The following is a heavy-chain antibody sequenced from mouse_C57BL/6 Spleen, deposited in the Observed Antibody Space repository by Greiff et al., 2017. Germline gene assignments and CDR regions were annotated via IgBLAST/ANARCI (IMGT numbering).Heavy chain of an antibody. Sequence: EVQLQQSGPGLVKPSQSLSLTCSVTGYSITSGYYWNWIRQFPGNKLEWMGYISYDGSNNYNPSLKNRISITRDTSKNQFFLKLNSVTTEDTATYYCAIYYGSSYGFAYWGQGTLVTVSA. CDR1: GYSITSGYY. CDR3: AIYYGSSYGFAY. D-gene: IGHD1-1*01. J-gene: IGHJ3*01. V-gene: IGHV3-6*01. CDR2: ISYDGSN.